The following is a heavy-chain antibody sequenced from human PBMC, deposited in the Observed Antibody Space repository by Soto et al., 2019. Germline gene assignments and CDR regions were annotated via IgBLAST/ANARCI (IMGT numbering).Heavy chain of an antibody. CDR2: IYHSGST. D-gene: IGHD5-12*01. CDR1: GGSISSSNW. J-gene: IGHJ5*02. Sequence: PSETLSLTCAVSGGSISSSNWWSWVRQPPGKGLEWSGEIYHSGSTNYNPSLKSRVPISVDKSKNQFSLKLSSVTAADTAVYYCARRTGVLYSGYETTGFDPWGQGTLVTVSS. CDR3: ARRTGVLYSGYETTGFDP. V-gene: IGHV4-4*02.